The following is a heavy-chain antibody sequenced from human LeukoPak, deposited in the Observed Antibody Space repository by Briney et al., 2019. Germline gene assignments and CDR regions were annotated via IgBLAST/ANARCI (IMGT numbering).Heavy chain of an antibody. V-gene: IGHV4-59*01. CDR2: IYYSGST. CDR3: ARFPSYDPHRMDV. D-gene: IGHD3-22*01. CDR1: GGSISTYY. Sequence: SETLSLTCTVSGGSISTYYWSWIQQSPGKGLECIGYIYYSGSTNYNPSLKSRVTISVDTSKNQFSLKLSSVTAADTAVYYCARFPSYDPHRMDVWGQGTTVTVSS. J-gene: IGHJ6*02.